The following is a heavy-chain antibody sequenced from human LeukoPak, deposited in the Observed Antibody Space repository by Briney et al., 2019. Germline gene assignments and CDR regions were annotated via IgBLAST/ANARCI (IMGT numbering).Heavy chain of an antibody. Sequence: ASVKVSCKASGYTFTSYYMHWVRQAPGQGLEWMGIINPSGGSTSYAQKFQGRVTMTRDTSTSTVYMELSSLRSEDTAVYYCARVRITMIRGNWFDPWGQGTLVTVSS. CDR3: ARVRITMIRGNWFDP. CDR2: INPSGGST. V-gene: IGHV1-46*01. CDR1: GYTFTSYY. J-gene: IGHJ5*02. D-gene: IGHD3-22*01.